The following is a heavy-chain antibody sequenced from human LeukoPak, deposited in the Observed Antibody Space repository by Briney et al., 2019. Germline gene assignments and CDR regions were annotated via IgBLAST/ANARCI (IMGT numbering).Heavy chain of an antibody. CDR3: ARGSLPGY. CDR1: GGSISSYY. Sequence: SETLSLTCTVSGGSISSYYWSWIRQPPGKGLEWIGYIYYSGSTHYNPSLKSRVTISVDTSKNQFSLKLSSVTAADTAVYYCARGSLPGYWGQGTLVTVSS. V-gene: IGHV4-59*01. J-gene: IGHJ4*02. CDR2: IYYSGST.